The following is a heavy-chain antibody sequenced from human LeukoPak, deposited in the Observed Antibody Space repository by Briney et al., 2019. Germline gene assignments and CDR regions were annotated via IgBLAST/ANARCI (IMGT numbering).Heavy chain of an antibody. V-gene: IGHV3-7*01. CDR2: IKQEGSEK. CDR3: ARGFELDY. Sequence: SGGSLRLSCAASGFTFSSFWMSWVRQAPGKGLEWVAKIKQEGSEKYYVGSVKGRFTISRDDARNSLYLQMNSLRAEDTAVYFCARGFELDYWGQGTLVTVSS. J-gene: IGHJ4*02. CDR1: GFTFSSFW.